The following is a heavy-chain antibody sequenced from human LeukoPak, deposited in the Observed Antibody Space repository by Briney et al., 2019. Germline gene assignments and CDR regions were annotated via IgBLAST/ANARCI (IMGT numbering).Heavy chain of an antibody. CDR3: AKDHAPHYYDSSGSLDY. V-gene: IGHV3-23*01. Sequence: PGGSLRLSCAASGFTFSSYAISWVRQAPGKGLEWVSAISGSGGSTYYADSVKGRFTISRDNSKNTLYLQMNSLRAEDTAVYYCAKDHAPHYYDSSGSLDYWGQGTLVTVSS. J-gene: IGHJ4*02. D-gene: IGHD3-22*01. CDR2: ISGSGGST. CDR1: GFTFSSYA.